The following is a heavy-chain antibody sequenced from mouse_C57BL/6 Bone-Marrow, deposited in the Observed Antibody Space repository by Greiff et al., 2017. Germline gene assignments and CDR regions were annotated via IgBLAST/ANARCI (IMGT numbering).Heavy chain of an antibody. D-gene: IGHD2-4*01. J-gene: IGHJ4*01. V-gene: IGHV1-39*01. Sequence: VQLKESGPELVKPGASVKISCKASGYSFTDYNMNWVKQSNGKSLEWIGVINPNYGTTSYNQKFKGKATLTVDQSSSTAYMQLNSPTSEDSAVYYGARYLLDYYDDGGDWGQGTSVTVSS. CDR1: GYSFTDYN. CDR2: INPNYGTT. CDR3: ARYLLDYYDDGGD.